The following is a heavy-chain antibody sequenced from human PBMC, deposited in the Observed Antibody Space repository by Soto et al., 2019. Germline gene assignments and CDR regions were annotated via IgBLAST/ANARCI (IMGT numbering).Heavy chain of an antibody. CDR1: GYTFTNYY. Sequence: QVQLMQSGAEVKKPGASVRVSCKASGYTFTNYYVHWVRQATGQGLEWMGFINPNGGSTTYAQKFQGRFTVTTDTSTRTVYMQLSSLRSEDTAVFYCARSAPYAYWGQGTLVTVSS. J-gene: IGHJ4*02. CDR3: ARSAPYAY. V-gene: IGHV1-46*01. CDR2: INPNGGST.